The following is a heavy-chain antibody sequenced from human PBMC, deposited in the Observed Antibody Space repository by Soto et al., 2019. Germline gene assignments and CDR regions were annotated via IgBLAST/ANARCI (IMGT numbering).Heavy chain of an antibody. D-gene: IGHD3-10*02. Sequence: PGGSLRLSCAASGFTFSSYSMNWVRQAPGKGLEWVSSISSSSSYIYYADSVKGRFTISRDNAKNSLYLQMNSLRAEDTAVYYCARDHWVPRHPDELILSSPLYYFDYWGQGTLVTVSS. CDR2: ISSSSSYI. CDR3: ARDHWVPRHPDELILSSPLYYFDY. J-gene: IGHJ4*02. CDR1: GFTFSSYS. V-gene: IGHV3-21*01.